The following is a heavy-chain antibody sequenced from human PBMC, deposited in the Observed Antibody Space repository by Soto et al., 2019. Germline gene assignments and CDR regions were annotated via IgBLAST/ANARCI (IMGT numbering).Heavy chain of an antibody. J-gene: IGHJ4*02. Sequence: GASVKVSCKASGGTFSSYAISWVRQAPGQGLEWMGGIIPIFGTANYAQKFQGRVTITADESTSTAYMELSSLRSEDTAVYYCARGGGTRRTYYYDSSGYYQFDYWGQGTLVTVSS. CDR2: IIPIFGTA. CDR1: GGTFSSYA. V-gene: IGHV1-69*13. D-gene: IGHD3-22*01. CDR3: ARGGGTRRTYYYDSSGYYQFDY.